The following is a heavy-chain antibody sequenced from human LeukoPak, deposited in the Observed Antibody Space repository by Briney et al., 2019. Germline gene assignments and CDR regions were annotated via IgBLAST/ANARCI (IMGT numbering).Heavy chain of an antibody. D-gene: IGHD3-10*01. CDR1: GYTFTGYY. J-gene: IGHJ4*02. V-gene: IGHV1-2*02. Sequence: ASVTVSCQASGYTFTGYYIHWVRQAAGQGLEWVGWINPNSGGTNYAQKLQGRVTMTRDMSISTAYMELSRLTSDDTAVYYCAREIGEGRNRHFDYWGQGTLVTVSS. CDR3: AREIGEGRNRHFDY. CDR2: INPNSGGT.